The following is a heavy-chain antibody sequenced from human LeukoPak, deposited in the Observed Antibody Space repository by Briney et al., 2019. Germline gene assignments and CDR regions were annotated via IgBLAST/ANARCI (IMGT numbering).Heavy chain of an antibody. V-gene: IGHV3-74*01. Sequence: GSLRLSCAASGFTFSNYWMHWVRRAPGKGLVWVSRINSDGSSTSYADSVKGRFTISRDNAKNTLYLQMNSLRAEDTAVYYCASEDYGDYDTFDYWGQGTLVTVSS. CDR2: INSDGSST. J-gene: IGHJ4*02. CDR1: GFTFSNYW. CDR3: ASEDYGDYDTFDY. D-gene: IGHD4-17*01.